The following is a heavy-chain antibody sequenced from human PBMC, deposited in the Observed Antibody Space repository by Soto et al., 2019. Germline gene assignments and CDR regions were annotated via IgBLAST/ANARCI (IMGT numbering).Heavy chain of an antibody. CDR2: IYYSGST. J-gene: IGHJ3*02. Sequence: SETLSLTCTVSGGSISSSSYYWGWIRQPPGKGLEWIGSIYYSGSTYYDPSLKSRVTISVDTSKNQFSLKLSSVTAADTAVYYCARLSRAPYCSGGSCYSNAFDIWGQGTMVTVSS. D-gene: IGHD2-15*01. CDR3: ARLSRAPYCSGGSCYSNAFDI. V-gene: IGHV4-39*01. CDR1: GGSISSSSYY.